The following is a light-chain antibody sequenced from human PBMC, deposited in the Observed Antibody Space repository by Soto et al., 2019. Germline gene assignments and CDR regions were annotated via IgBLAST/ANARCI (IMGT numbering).Light chain of an antibody. J-gene: IGKJ1*01. CDR1: QSISNW. Sequence: DIQMTQSPSTLSASVGDRVTITCRASQSISNWLAWYQQKPGKAPNLLIYDASNLESVVPSRFSGSGSGTKFTLTISSLQPDDFATYYCQQYNSHPGTFGQGTKVEIK. CDR2: DAS. V-gene: IGKV1-5*01. CDR3: QQYNSHPGT.